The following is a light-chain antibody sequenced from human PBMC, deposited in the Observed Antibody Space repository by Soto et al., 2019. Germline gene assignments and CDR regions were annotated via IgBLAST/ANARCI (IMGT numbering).Light chain of an antibody. CDR3: QQYVISVT. V-gene: IGKV3-20*01. J-gene: IGKJ5*01. Sequence: EIVLTQSPGTLSLSPGERSTLSCRASQSISGNYLAWYQQKPGXAPXXLIYGASNRATGIPERFSGSGSGTDFTLTIGRLEPQDYAMYYCQQYVISVTFGQGTRLEIK. CDR1: QSISGNY. CDR2: GAS.